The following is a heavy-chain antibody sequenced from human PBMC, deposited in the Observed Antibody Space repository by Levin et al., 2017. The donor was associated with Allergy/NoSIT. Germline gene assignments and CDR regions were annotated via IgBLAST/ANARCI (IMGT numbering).Heavy chain of an antibody. V-gene: IGHV4-59*01. CDR1: CASIPNYY. Sequence: SQTLSLTCSVSCASIPNYYWSWIRQPPGKGLEWIGYIHYSGNTNYNPSLKSRVTISLDTSKNQFSLRLSSVTAEDTAVYYCARVYLYYFDYWGQGTLVTVSS. J-gene: IGHJ4*02. CDR3: ARVYLYYFDY. CDR2: IHYSGNT. D-gene: IGHD2-8*01.